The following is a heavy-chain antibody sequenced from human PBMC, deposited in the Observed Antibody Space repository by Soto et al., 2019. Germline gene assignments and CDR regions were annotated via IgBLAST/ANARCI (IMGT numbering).Heavy chain of an antibody. D-gene: IGHD3-3*01. CDR3: AKSGAPRTAYDFWSGFFDY. V-gene: IGHV3-23*01. Sequence: GGSLRLSCAASGFTFSSYAMSWVRQAPGKGLEWVSAISGSGGSTYYADSVKGRFTISRDNSKNTLYLQMNSLRAEDTAVYYCAKSGAPRTAYDFWSGFFDYWGQGTLVTVSS. CDR2: ISGSGGST. CDR1: GFTFSSYA. J-gene: IGHJ4*02.